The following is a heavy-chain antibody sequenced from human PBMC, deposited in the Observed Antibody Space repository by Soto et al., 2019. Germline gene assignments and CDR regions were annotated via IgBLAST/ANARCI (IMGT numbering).Heavy chain of an antibody. D-gene: IGHD3-10*01. J-gene: IGHJ5*02. CDR2: INQDGSST. Sequence: GGSLRLSCAASGFTFSSYWMHWVRQAPGKGLEWVSRINQDGSSTNYTDSVKGRFAISRDNAENTMYPQMNSLRAEDTAVYYCARDYYGSGNHWGQGTLVTVSS. V-gene: IGHV3-74*01. CDR3: ARDYYGSGNH. CDR1: GFTFSSYW.